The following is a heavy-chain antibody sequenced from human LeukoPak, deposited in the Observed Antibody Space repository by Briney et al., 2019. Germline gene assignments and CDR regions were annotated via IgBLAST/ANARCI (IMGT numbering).Heavy chain of an antibody. D-gene: IGHD1-26*01. CDR2: IYPDDSDT. CDR3: ARLISGSYFDY. CDR1: GYTFSSYW. J-gene: IGHJ4*02. Sequence: GESLKISCNGSGYTFSSYWIAWVRQMPGKGLEWMGIIYPDDSDTRYSPSFQGQVTISVDKSVTTAYLQRSSLRASDTAMYYCARLISGSYFDYWGQGTLVTVSS. V-gene: IGHV5-51*01.